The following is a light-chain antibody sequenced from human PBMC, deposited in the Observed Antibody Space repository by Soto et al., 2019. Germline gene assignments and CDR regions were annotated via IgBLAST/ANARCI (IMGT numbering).Light chain of an antibody. CDR3: SSYTSSSNSV. V-gene: IGLV2-14*01. J-gene: IGLJ1*01. Sequence: QSALTQPASVSGSPGQSITISCTGTSSDVGGYNYVSWYQQHPGKAPKLMIYEVSNRPSGVSNRFSGSKSGNTASLTISGLQAEDEADYYCSSYTSSSNSVFGNGTKVT. CDR1: SSDVGGYNY. CDR2: EVS.